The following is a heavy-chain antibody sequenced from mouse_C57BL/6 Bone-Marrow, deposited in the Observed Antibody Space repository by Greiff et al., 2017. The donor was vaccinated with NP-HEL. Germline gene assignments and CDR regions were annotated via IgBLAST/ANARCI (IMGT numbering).Heavy chain of an antibody. CDR3: ARRGNYYYGSSLDY. J-gene: IGHJ2*01. Sequence: VQGVESGAELARPGASVKLSCKASGYTFTSYGISWVKQRTGQGLEWIGEIYPRSGNTYYNEKFKGKATLTADKSSSTAYMELRSLTSEDSAVYFCARRGNYYYGSSLDYWGQGTTLTVSS. CDR2: IYPRSGNT. D-gene: IGHD1-1*01. CDR1: GYTFTSYG. V-gene: IGHV1-81*01.